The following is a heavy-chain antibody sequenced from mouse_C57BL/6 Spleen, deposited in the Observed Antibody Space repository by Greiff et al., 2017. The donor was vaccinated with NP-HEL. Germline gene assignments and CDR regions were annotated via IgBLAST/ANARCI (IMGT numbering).Heavy chain of an antibody. J-gene: IGHJ3*01. CDR1: GFSLTSYA. V-gene: IGHV2-9-1*01. D-gene: IGHD2-2*01. CDR3: ARGDMVTTEAWFAY. Sequence: VQRVESGPGLVAPSQSLSITCTVSGFSLTSYAISWVRQPPGKGLEWLGVIWTGGGTNYNSALKSRLSISKDNSKSQVFLKMNSLQTDDTARYYCARGDMVTTEAWFAYWGQGTLVTVSA. CDR2: IWTGGGT.